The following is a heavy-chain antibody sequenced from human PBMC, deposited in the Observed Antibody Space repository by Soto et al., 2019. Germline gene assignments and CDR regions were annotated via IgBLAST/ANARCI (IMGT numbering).Heavy chain of an antibody. V-gene: IGHV1-18*01. CDR2: ISAYNGNT. J-gene: IGHJ4*02. CDR1: GYTFTSYG. Sequence: ASVKVSCKASGYTFTSYGISWVRQAPGQGLEWMGWISAYNGNTNYAQKLQGRVTMTTDTSTSTAYMELRSLRSDDTAVYYCAREFPYYVSSDSYLDYWGQGALVTVSS. CDR3: AREFPYYVSSDSYLDY. D-gene: IGHD3-16*01.